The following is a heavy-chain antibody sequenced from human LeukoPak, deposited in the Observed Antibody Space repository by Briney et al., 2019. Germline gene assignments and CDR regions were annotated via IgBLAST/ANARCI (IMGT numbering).Heavy chain of an antibody. D-gene: IGHD2-2*01. CDR1: GGTFSRYA. CDR2: IIPIFGTA. Sequence: SVKVSCKASGGTFSRYAISWVRQAPGQGLEWMGGIIPIFGTANYAQKFQGRVTITADESTSTAYMELSSLRSEDTAVYYCASGYHQLPYYFDYWGQGTLVTVSS. CDR3: ASGYHQLPYYFDY. J-gene: IGHJ4*02. V-gene: IGHV1-69*13.